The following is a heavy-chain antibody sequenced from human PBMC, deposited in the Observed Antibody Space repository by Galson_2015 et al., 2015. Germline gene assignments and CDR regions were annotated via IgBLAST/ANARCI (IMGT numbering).Heavy chain of an antibody. J-gene: IGHJ5*02. Sequence: SLRLSCAASAFAFSIYEMNWIRQAPGKGLEWVSYITSTGDTTYYADSVKGRFTVSRDNAKNSLFLQMNSLRAEDTALYYCAKTTVAAGSSWYMDAWGQGTQVTVSS. V-gene: IGHV3-48*03. CDR3: AKTTVAAGSSWYMDA. CDR1: AFAFSIYE. D-gene: IGHD6-13*01. CDR2: ITSTGDTT.